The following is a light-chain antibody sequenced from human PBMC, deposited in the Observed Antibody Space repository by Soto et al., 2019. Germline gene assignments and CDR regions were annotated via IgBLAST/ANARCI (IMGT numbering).Light chain of an antibody. V-gene: IGKV3D-15*01. CDR2: DAS. CDR1: HVDTTN. J-gene: IGKJ4*01. CDR3: QQYDSSPFS. Sequence: VMTQSPVALCMPQKERATLSCRAGHVDTTNFAWYQQKSGQAPRLLIYDASIRATGTPARFSGTASETDFTLTISGLQSEDSAVYFCQQYDSSPFSFGGGTKVDIK.